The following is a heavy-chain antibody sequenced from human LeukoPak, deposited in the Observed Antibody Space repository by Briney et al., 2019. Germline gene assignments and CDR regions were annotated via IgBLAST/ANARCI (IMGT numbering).Heavy chain of an antibody. Sequence: GGSLRLSCSTPGFTFNNYAIHWVRHAPGEGLEIVSTISIDGDNTYYADSVKGRFNISRDNSKNTLYLQVRSLRDEDTAVCYCVKEHEYSYDYWGRGTLVTVSS. CDR1: GFTFNNYA. CDR2: ISIDGDNT. J-gene: IGHJ4*02. V-gene: IGHV3-64D*06. CDR3: VKEHEYSYDY. D-gene: IGHD5-18*01.